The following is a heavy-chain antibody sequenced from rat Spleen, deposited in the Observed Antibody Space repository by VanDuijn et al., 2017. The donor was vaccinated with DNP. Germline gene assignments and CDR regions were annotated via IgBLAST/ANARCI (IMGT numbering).Heavy chain of an antibody. V-gene: IGHV5-46*01. CDR3: TRGGKWGGDY. D-gene: IGHD3-7*01. CDR2: ISSSGRDT. CDR1: GFTFSSFP. Sequence: EVQLVESGGGLVQPGRSMKFSCAATGFTFSSFPMGWVRQAPTKGLEWVATISSSGRDTYYRDSVRGRFTISRDNARDILYLQMNSLRSEDTATYYCTRGGKWGGDYWGQGVMVTVSS. J-gene: IGHJ2*01.